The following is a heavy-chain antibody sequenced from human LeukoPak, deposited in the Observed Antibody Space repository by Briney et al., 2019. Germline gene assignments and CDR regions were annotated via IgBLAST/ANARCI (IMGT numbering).Heavy chain of an antibody. J-gene: IGHJ4*02. CDR3: SRHRVDYDSSGYYYSPFDY. V-gene: IGHV4-31*03. CDR1: GGSISSGGYY. D-gene: IGHD3-22*01. CDR2: IDDSGNA. Sequence: SQTLSLTCTVSGGSISSGGYYWSWTRQHPGKGLEWIGHIDDSGNAYYNPSLKSRITVSVHTSKNEFSLRLSSVTAADTAVYYCSRHRVDYDSSGYYYSPFDYWGQGTLVTVSS.